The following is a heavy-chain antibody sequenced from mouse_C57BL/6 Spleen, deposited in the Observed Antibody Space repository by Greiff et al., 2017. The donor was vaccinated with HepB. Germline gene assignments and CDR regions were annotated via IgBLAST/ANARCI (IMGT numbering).Heavy chain of an antibody. D-gene: IGHD2-2*01. CDR1: GFSLTSYG. J-gene: IGHJ4*01. V-gene: IGHV2-2*01. CDR2: IWSGGST. Sequence: QVQLKESGPGLVQPSQSLSITCTVSGFSLTSYGVHWVRQSPGKGLEWLGVIWSGGSTDYNAAFISRLSISKDNSKSQVFFKMNSLQADDTAIYYCARKDGYDVGDYWGQGTSVTVSS. CDR3: ARKDGYDVGDY.